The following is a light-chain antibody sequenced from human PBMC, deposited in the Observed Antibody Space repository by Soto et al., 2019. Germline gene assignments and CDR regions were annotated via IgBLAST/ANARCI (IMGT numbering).Light chain of an antibody. J-gene: IGLJ1*01. CDR1: SSDAGGYDY. CDR3: SSYSISTAYL. CDR2: EVS. Sequence: QSALTQPASVSGSPGQSITITCTGTSSDAGGYDYVSWYQLHPGKAPKLMVFEVSNRPSGVSYRFSGSTSGNTASLTISGLQAEDEADYFCSSYSISTAYLFGTGTKVTVL. V-gene: IGLV2-14*01.